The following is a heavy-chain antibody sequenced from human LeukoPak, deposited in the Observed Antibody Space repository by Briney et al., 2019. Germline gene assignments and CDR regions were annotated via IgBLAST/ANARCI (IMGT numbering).Heavy chain of an antibody. Sequence: GVSLGLSCAVSGITLSNYGMSWVRQAPGKGLEWVSGISGTGGSTNYADSVKGRFTISRDNRKNTLYLQMNSLRAEDTAVYFCAKRGVVIRVILVGFHKEAYYFDSWGRGALVTVSS. J-gene: IGHJ4*02. D-gene: IGHD3-22*01. V-gene: IGHV3-23*01. CDR3: AKRGVVIRVILVGFHKEAYYFDS. CDR2: ISGTGGST. CDR1: GITLSNYG.